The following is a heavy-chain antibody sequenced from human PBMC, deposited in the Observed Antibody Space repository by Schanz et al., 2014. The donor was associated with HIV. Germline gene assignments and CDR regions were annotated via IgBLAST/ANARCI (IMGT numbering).Heavy chain of an antibody. CDR2: INQDGSEK. CDR3: VRENNPRATRAFDI. Sequence: VQLVESGGGLVQPGGSLRLSCEASGYPSSKYWLSWVRHTPGRGLEWVANINQDGSEKYYVASVEGRFTISRDNAKNSLSLQMNSLRVEDTAVYYCVRENNPRATRAFDIWGQGTVVTVSS. J-gene: IGHJ3*02. D-gene: IGHD1-20*01. V-gene: IGHV3-7*01. CDR1: GYPSSKYW.